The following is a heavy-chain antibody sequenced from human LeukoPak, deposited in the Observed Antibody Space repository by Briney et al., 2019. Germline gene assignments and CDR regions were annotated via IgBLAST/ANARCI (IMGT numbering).Heavy chain of an antibody. D-gene: IGHD1-26*01. Sequence: SETLSLTCTVSGGSISSYYWSWIRQPPGKGLEWIGYIYYSGSINYNPSLKSRVTISVDTSENQFSLKLSSVTAADTAVYYCARGGSYYDYWGQGTLVTVSS. J-gene: IGHJ4*02. V-gene: IGHV4-59*01. CDR2: IYYSGSI. CDR1: GGSISSYY. CDR3: ARGGSYYDY.